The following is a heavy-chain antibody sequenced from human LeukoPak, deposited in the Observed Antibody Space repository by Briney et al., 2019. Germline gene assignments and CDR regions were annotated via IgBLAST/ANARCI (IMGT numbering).Heavy chain of an antibody. Sequence: PGGSLRLSCAASGFTFSSYSMNWVRQAPGTGLEWVSSISSSSRYIYYADSVKGRFTISRDDAKNSLYLQMSSLRAEDTAVYYCARAGTTVTANTYYYYLDVWGKGTTVTVSS. D-gene: IGHD4-11*01. J-gene: IGHJ6*03. CDR3: ARAGTTVTANTYYYYLDV. CDR2: ISSSSRYI. V-gene: IGHV3-21*01. CDR1: GFTFSSYS.